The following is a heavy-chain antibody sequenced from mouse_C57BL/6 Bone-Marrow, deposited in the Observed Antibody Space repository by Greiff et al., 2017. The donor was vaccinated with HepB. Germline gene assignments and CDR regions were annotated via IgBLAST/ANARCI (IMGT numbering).Heavy chain of an antibody. CDR3: ARAGGGIYYGYDEGTAY. CDR2: INPNNGGT. V-gene: IGHV1-18*01. Sequence: VQLQQSGPELVKPGASVKIPCKASGYTFTDYNMDWVKQSHGKSLEWIGDINPNNGGTIYNQKFKGKATLTVDKSSSTSYMALRSLTSEDTAVYYWARAGGGIYYGYDEGTAYWGQGTLVTVSA. CDR1: GYTFTDYN. J-gene: IGHJ3*01. D-gene: IGHD2-2*01.